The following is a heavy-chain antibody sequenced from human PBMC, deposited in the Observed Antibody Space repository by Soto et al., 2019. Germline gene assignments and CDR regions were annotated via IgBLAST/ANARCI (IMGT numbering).Heavy chain of an antibody. CDR3: TRGYCSGGSCYSAGDY. CDR1: GFTFGDYA. D-gene: IGHD2-15*01. CDR2: IRSKAYGGTT. Sequence: GGSLRLSCTASGFTFGDYARSWFRQAPGKGLEWVGFIRSKAYGGTTEYAASVKGRFTISRDDSKSIAYLQMNSLKTEDTAVYYCTRGYCSGGSCYSAGDYWGQGTLVTVSS. V-gene: IGHV3-49*03. J-gene: IGHJ4*02.